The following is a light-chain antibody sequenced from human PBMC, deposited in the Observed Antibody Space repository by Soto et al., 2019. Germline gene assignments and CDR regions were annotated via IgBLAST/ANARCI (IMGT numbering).Light chain of an antibody. CDR1: QSVSSN. CDR2: GAS. V-gene: IGKV3-15*01. J-gene: IGKJ4*01. Sequence: VMTQSPATLSVSPGERATHSCRASQSVSSNLAWYQQKPGQAPRLLIYGASTRATGIPARFSGSGSGTEFTLTISSLQSEDFAVYYCQQYNNWPVLTFGGGTKVDIK. CDR3: QQYNNWPVLT.